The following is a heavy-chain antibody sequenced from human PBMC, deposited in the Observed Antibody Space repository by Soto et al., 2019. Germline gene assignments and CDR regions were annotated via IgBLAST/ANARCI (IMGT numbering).Heavy chain of an antibody. CDR3: AKKLNSSSSFSKNYGMDV. V-gene: IGHV3-30-3*01. J-gene: IGHJ6*02. CDR1: GFTFSSYA. D-gene: IGHD6-6*01. Sequence: GGSLRLSCAASGFTFSSYAMHWVRQAPGKGLEWVAVISYDGSNKYYADSVKGRFTISRDNSKNTLYLQMNSLRAEDTAVYYCAKKLNSSSSFSKNYGMDVWGQGTTVTVSS. CDR2: ISYDGSNK.